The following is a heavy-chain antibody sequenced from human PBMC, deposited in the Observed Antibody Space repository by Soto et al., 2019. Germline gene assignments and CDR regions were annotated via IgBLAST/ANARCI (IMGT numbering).Heavy chain of an antibody. V-gene: IGHV4-61*01. CDR1: GGSVSSGIYY. D-gene: IGHD3-3*01. CDR2: IYYSGST. Sequence: PSETLSLTCTVSGGSVSSGIYYWSWIRQPPGKGLEWIGYIYYSGSTNYNPSLKSRVTISVDTSKNQFSLKLSSVTAADTAVYYCARVGPRITIFGVVIFPPNYYYYGMDVWGQGTTVTVSS. J-gene: IGHJ6*02. CDR3: ARVGPRITIFGVVIFPPNYYYYGMDV.